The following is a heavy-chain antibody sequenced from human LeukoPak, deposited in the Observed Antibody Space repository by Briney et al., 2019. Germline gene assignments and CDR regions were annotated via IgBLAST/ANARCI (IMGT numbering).Heavy chain of an antibody. D-gene: IGHD3-3*01. Sequence: SETLSLTCTVSGGSISSYYWSWIRQPPGKGLEWIGYVYYTGSTNYNPSLKSRVTISVDTSKNHFSLELSSVTAADTAVYYCAGGSQRITVFGVVTDYWGQGTLVTVSS. CDR1: GGSISSYY. CDR2: VYYTGST. V-gene: IGHV4-59*01. CDR3: AGGSQRITVFGVVTDY. J-gene: IGHJ4*02.